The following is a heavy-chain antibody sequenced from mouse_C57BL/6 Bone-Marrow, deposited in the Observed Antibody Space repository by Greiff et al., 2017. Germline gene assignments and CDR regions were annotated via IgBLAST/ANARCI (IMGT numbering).Heavy chain of an antibody. CDR2: ISYDGSN. J-gene: IGHJ2*01. CDR3: ARDYYYGSSYFDY. D-gene: IGHD1-1*01. CDR1: GYSITSGYY. Sequence: EVKLQESGPGLVKPSQSLSLTCSVTGYSITSGYYWNWIRQFPGNKLEWMGYISYDGSNNYNPSLKNRISITRYTSKNQFFLKLNSVTTEDTATYYCARDYYYGSSYFDYWGQGTTLTVSS. V-gene: IGHV3-6*01.